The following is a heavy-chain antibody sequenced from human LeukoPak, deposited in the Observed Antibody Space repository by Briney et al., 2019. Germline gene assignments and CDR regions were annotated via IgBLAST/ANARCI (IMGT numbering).Heavy chain of an antibody. V-gene: IGHV1-18*01. CDR2: ISAYNGNT. Sequence: SVKVSCKASGYTFTSYGISWVRQAPGQGLEWMGWISAYNGNTNYAQKLQGRVTMTTDTSTSTAYMELRSLRSDDTAVYYCARDEMATTYYYYYGMDVWGQGTTVTVSS. D-gene: IGHD5-24*01. CDR1: GYTFTSYG. CDR3: ARDEMATTYYYYYGMDV. J-gene: IGHJ6*02.